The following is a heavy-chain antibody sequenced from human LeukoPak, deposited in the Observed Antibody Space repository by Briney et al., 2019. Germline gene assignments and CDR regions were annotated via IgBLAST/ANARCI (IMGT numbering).Heavy chain of an antibody. D-gene: IGHD2-15*01. V-gene: IGHV3-7*01. CDR3: ARQKAVVVVAATPDEDYGDYVDYYYYMDV. CDR1: GFTFSRYW. J-gene: IGHJ6*03. Sequence: AGGSLRLSCAASGFTFSRYWMSWVRQAPGKGLEWVANIKEDGSEKYYVDSVKGRLTISRENAKNSLSLQIKSLRAEDTAVYYCARQKAVVVVAATPDEDYGDYVDYYYYMDVWGKGTTVTVSS. CDR2: IKEDGSEK.